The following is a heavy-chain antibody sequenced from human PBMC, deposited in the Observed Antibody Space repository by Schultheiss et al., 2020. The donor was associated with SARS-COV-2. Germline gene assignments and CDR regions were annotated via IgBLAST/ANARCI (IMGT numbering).Heavy chain of an antibody. CDR2: ISGSGGST. V-gene: IGHV3-23*01. CDR3: AIISSSSGRDY. D-gene: IGHD6-13*01. CDR1: GFTFSSYA. J-gene: IGHJ4*02. Sequence: GGSLRLSCAASGFTFSSYAMSWVRQAPGKGLEWVSTISGSGGSTYYADSVKGRFTISRDNSKNTLYLQMNSLRAEDTAVYYCAIISSSSGRDYWGQGTLVTVSS.